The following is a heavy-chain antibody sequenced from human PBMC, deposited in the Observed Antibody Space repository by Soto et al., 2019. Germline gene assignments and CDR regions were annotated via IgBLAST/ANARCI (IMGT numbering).Heavy chain of an antibody. CDR1: GGSISNYY. CDR2: IYYSGST. J-gene: IGHJ4*02. V-gene: IGHV4-59*01. CDR3: ARDFTSSGYSDY. D-gene: IGHD3-22*01. Sequence: PLEPLCLSWTVSGGSISNYYGSWIRQPPGKGLEWIGYIYYSGSTNYNPSLKSRVTISVDTSKNQFSLKLSSVTAADTAVYYCARDFTSSGYSDYWGQGTLVTVSS.